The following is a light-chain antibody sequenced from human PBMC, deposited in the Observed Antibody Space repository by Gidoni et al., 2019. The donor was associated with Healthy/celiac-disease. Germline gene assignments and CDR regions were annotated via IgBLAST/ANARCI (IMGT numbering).Light chain of an antibody. Sequence: SYERTQPPSVYVSPGQTASITCSGDKLGDKYACWYQQKPGQSPVLVIYQDSKRPSGSPERFSGSNSGNTATLTISGTQAMDEADYYCQAWDSSTVVFGGGTKLTVL. J-gene: IGLJ2*01. CDR2: QDS. CDR3: QAWDSSTVV. CDR1: KLGDKY. V-gene: IGLV3-1*01.